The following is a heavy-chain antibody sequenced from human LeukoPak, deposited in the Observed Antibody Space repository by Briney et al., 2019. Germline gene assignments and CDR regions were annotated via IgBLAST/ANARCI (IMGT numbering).Heavy chain of an antibody. D-gene: IGHD5-24*01. CDR1: GFPLSSYW. CDR2: IKQDGSKK. CDR3: TRVGYIDEGIDY. V-gene: IGHV3-7*04. Sequence: GGSLRLSCVASGFPLSSYWMTWVRQAPGKGLEWVANIKQDGSKKSYVDSVKGRFTISRDNAKNSLYLQMNSLRAEDTAIYYCTRVGYIDEGIDYWGQGTLVTVSS. J-gene: IGHJ4*02.